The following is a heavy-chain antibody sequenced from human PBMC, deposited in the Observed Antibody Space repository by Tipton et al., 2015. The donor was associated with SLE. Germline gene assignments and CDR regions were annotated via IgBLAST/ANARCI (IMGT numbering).Heavy chain of an antibody. J-gene: IGHJ3*02. CDR3: ARGLSTHDFDI. Sequence: TLSLTCTVSGYSISSGYYWGWIRQPPGKGLEWIGEINHSGSTYYNPSLKSRVTISVDTSKNHFSLKLSSVTAADTAVYYCARGLSTHDFDIWGQGTMVTVSS. D-gene: IGHD2-2*01. CDR1: GYSISSGYY. V-gene: IGHV4-38-2*02. CDR2: INHSGST.